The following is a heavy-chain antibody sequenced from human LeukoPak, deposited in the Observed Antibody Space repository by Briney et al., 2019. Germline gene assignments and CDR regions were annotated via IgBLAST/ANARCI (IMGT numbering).Heavy chain of an antibody. CDR1: GYTFTSYG. V-gene: IGHV1-18*01. Sequence: ASVKVSCKASGYTFTSYGISWVRQAPGQGLEWMGWISAYNGNTNYAQKLQGRVTMTTDTSTSTAYMELRSLRSDDTAVYYCAKDRSSGWYRADAFDIWGQGTMVTVSS. CDR2: ISAYNGNT. D-gene: IGHD6-19*01. CDR3: AKDRSSGWYRADAFDI. J-gene: IGHJ3*02.